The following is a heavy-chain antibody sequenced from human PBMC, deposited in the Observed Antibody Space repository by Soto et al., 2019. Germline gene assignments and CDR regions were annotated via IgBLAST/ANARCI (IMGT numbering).Heavy chain of an antibody. J-gene: IGHJ4*02. CDR2: LSQSSTAI. V-gene: IGHV3-11*01. CDR3: ARWSSAFDH. CDR1: GFTFSDYY. Sequence: QVQVVESGGSLVKPGGSLRLSCTASGFTFSDYYMGWVRKAPGKGLEWISYLSQSSTAIYYADSVRGRFTISRDDAENSLFLQMSSLTAEDTAMYYSARWSSAFDHWGQGTPVTVSS.